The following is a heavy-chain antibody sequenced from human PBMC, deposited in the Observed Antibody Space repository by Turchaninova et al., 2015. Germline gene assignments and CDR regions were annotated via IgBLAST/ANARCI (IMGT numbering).Heavy chain of an antibody. Sequence: QVPLVQSGAEMQKPGSLGTGSCKEVGYTFNSHFMHWVRQAPGQGLEWMGIINPSTDYISYSQMFQGRVTMTRDTSTSTVYMELSSLRSEDTAVYYCVRGEQGGFDYWGQGTLVTVSS. J-gene: IGHJ4*02. V-gene: IGHV1-46*02. CDR2: INPSTDYI. CDR1: GYTFNSHF. CDR3: VRGEQGGFDY. D-gene: IGHD1-26*01.